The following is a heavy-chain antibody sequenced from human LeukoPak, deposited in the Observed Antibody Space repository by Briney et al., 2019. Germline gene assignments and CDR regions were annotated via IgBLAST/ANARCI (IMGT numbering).Heavy chain of an antibody. V-gene: IGHV3-9*01. D-gene: IGHD4-17*01. CDR3: AKVTTVTTFDAFDI. Sequence: GGSLRLSCAASGFTFDDYAMHWVRQAPGKGLEWVSGISWNSGSIGYADSVKGRFTISRDNAKNSLYLQMNSLRAEDTALYYCAKVTTVTTFDAFDIWGRGTMVTVSS. J-gene: IGHJ3*02. CDR1: GFTFDDYA. CDR2: ISWNSGSI.